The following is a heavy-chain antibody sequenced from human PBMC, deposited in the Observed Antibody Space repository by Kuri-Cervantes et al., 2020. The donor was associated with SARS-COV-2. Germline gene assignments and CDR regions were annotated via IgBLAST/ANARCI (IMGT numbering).Heavy chain of an antibody. V-gene: IGHV3-21*01. CDR2: ISTSSAYI. J-gene: IGHJ4*02. Sequence: GGSLRLSCAASGFTFSSYSMNWVRQAPGKGLEWVSYISTSSAYIYHGDSVKGRFIISRDNAKNSLYLQMTSLRAEDTAVYYCARPYDEGPTTPNWGQGTLVTVSS. CDR1: GFTFSSYS. CDR3: ARPYDEGPTTPN. D-gene: IGHD3-22*01.